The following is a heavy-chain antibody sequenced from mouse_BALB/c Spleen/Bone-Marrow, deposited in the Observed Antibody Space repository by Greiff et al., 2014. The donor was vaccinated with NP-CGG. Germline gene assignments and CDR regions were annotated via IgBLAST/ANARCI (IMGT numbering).Heavy chain of an antibody. J-gene: IGHJ3*01. CDR1: GYTFTSYW. Sequence: DLVKPGASVELSCKASGYTFTSYWINWIKQRPGQGLEWIGRIAPGSGSTYYNEMFKGKATLTVDTSSSTAYIQLSSLSSEDSAVYFCARDWFAYWGQGTLVTVSA. CDR2: IAPGSGST. CDR3: ARDWFAY. V-gene: IGHV1S41*01.